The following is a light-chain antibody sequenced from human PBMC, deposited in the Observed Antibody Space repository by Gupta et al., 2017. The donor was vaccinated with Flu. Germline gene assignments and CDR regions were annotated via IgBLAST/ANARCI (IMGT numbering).Light chain of an antibody. CDR2: DAS. Sequence: ELVLTQSPATLSLSPGERATLSCRASQSVNNYLAWYQQKPGQAPRLLIYDASNRATGIPARFGGSGSGTDFTLTISSLEPEDFAVYYCQQHSNWPPTFGGGTKVEIK. CDR1: QSVNNY. J-gene: IGKJ4*01. V-gene: IGKV3-11*01. CDR3: QQHSNWPPT.